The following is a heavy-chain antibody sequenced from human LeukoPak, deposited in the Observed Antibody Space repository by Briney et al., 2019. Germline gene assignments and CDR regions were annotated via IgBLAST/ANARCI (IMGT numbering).Heavy chain of an antibody. V-gene: IGHV4-38-2*02. D-gene: IGHD2-2*01. CDR1: GYSISSGYQ. CDR2: IYHSGSA. Sequence: SETLSLTCAVSGYSISSGYQWAWIRQSPGKGLEWIGSIYHSGSAHYNPSLRSRVTVSVETSKNQFSLKMYSVTAADTAIYYCARDPRWLTPDCTSTSCYENYFDPWGQGTLVTVSS. CDR3: ARDPRWLTPDCTSTSCYENYFDP. J-gene: IGHJ5*02.